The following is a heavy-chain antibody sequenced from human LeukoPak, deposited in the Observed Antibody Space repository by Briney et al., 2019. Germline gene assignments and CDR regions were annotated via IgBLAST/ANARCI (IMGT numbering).Heavy chain of an antibody. D-gene: IGHD3-22*01. J-gene: IGHJ6*03. CDR2: IYGSGIT. Sequence: SETLSLTCTVSGGSIISNYWSWIRQSAGTGLEWIGRIYGSGITDYNPSLKGRVTMSLDTSRKQFSLRLTSVTAADTAVYYCARSKFYDSTGYSPGYYMDVWGKGTTVSVFS. CDR3: ARSKFYDSTGYSPGYYMDV. CDR1: GGSIISNY. V-gene: IGHV4-4*07.